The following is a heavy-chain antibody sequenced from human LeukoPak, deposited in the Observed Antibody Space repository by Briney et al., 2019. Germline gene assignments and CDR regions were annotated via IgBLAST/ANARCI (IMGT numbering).Heavy chain of an antibody. CDR3: ARRGRRAAAYWFDP. CDR2: INHSGST. J-gene: IGHJ5*02. D-gene: IGHD6-13*01. CDR1: GGSFSGYY. V-gene: IGHV4-34*01. Sequence: SETLSLTCAVYGGSFSGYYWSWIRQPPGKGLERVGEINHSGSTNYNPSLKSRVTISVDTSKNQFSLKLSSVTAADTAVYYCARRGRRAAAYWFDPWGQGTLVTVSS.